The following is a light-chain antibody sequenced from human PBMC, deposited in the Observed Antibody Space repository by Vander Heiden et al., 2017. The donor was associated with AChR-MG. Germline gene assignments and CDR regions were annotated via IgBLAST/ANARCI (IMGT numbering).Light chain of an antibody. CDR1: QNIDVY. Sequence: EIALTQFPATLSLSPGERATLSCRASQNIDVYLAWYQQKPGLPPRLLIYDASNRATGLPARFSGSGSGTDFSLTVSSLEPDDSAVYYCQQRAKWPLTFGGGTKVEI. V-gene: IGKV3-11*01. J-gene: IGKJ4*01. CDR2: DAS. CDR3: QQRAKWPLT.